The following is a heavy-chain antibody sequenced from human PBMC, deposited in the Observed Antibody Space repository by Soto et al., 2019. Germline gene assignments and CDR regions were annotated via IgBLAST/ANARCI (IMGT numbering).Heavy chain of an antibody. Sequence: QVQLQESGPGLVKPSQTLSLTCTVSGGSISTGGYYWTWIRQQPGKGLEWIGYIYYSGSTYYNPSLKSRVTISVDTSKNQFSLKLRSVTAADTAVYYCARGLSVTLFDNWGQGTLVTVSS. J-gene: IGHJ4*02. D-gene: IGHD4-17*01. CDR1: GGSISTGGYY. CDR3: ARGLSVTLFDN. CDR2: IYYSGST. V-gene: IGHV4-31*03.